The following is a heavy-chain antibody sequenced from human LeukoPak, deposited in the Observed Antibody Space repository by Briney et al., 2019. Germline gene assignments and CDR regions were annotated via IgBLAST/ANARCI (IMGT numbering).Heavy chain of an antibody. V-gene: IGHV3-7*01. Sequence: GGSLRLSCTASGFPFSTYWLSWARQAPGKGLEWVANINQDGSGEYYAGSVKGRFTIARDNAKNSLYLQMNSLRAEDTAVYYCARDDDVWSGWGHWGRGTLVTVSS. D-gene: IGHD3-3*01. CDR1: GFPFSTYW. CDR2: INQDGSGE. CDR3: ARDDDVWSGWGH. J-gene: IGHJ4*02.